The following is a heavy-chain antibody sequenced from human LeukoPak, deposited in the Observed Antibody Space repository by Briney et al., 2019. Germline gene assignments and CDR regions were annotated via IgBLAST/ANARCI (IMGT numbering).Heavy chain of an antibody. Sequence: SETLSLTCTVSGGSISSGGYYWSWIRQHPGKGLEWIGYIYYSGSAYYNPSLKSRVTISVDTSKNQFSLKLSSVTAADTAVYYCARSRPGEWRHWFDPWGQGTLVTVSS. J-gene: IGHJ5*02. CDR2: IYYSGSA. CDR3: ARSRPGEWRHWFDP. CDR1: GGSISSGGYY. D-gene: IGHD3-3*01. V-gene: IGHV4-31*03.